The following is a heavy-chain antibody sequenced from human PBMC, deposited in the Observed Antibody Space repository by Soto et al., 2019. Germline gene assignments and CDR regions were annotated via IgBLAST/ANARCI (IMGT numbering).Heavy chain of an antibody. CDR2: TYYRSKWYN. J-gene: IGHJ4*02. D-gene: IGHD3-22*01. CDR1: GDSVSSTGAA. Sequence: SQTLSLTCAISGDSVSSTGAAWNWIRQSPSRGLEWLGRTYYRSKWYNDYAVSVKSRITINPDTSKHQFSLQLNSVTPEDTAVYYCAGGHYSNSSGYYFGSWDQGPLFT. V-gene: IGHV6-1*01. CDR3: AGGHYSNSSGYYFGS.